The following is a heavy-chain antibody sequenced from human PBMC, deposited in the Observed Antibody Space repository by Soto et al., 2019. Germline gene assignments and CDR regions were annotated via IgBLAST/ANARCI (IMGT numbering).Heavy chain of an antibody. J-gene: IGHJ4*02. D-gene: IGHD2-15*01. CDR3: TKYRRTDAEGYSFDY. CDR1: GGSLSGSY. V-gene: IGHV4-59*01. Sequence: SESLSLTCPLSGGSLSGSYWGWVRPPPGKVLEWVGYIHYSGSTNYNTSPKSRVTMSVESAKNQFSLQLSSVTAADTAVYFCTKYRRTDAEGYSFDYWGQGALVTVSS. CDR2: IHYSGST.